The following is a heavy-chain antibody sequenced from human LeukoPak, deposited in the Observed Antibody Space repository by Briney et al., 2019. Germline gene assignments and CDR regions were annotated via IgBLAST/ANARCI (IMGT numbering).Heavy chain of an antibody. J-gene: IGHJ3*02. CDR3: AKDLVGGGSWDAFDI. D-gene: IGHD2-15*01. CDR2: INSDGSST. Sequence: GGSLRLSCAASGFTFSSYWMHWVRQVPGKGLVWVSRINSDGSSTMYADSVKGRFTISRDNAKNTLYMQMNSLRAEDTAVYYCAKDLVGGGSWDAFDIWGQGTMVTVSS. V-gene: IGHV3-74*03. CDR1: GFTFSSYW.